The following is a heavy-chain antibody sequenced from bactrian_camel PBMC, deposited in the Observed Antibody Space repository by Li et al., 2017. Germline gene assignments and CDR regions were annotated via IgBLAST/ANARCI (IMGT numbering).Heavy chain of an antibody. V-gene: IGHV3-2*01. J-gene: IGHJ4*01. Sequence: HVQLVESGGGLVRPGGSLRLSCAASGLTFTSYYTNWVRQAPGRGLEWVSSIYSATGNTYYADSVRGRFTISQETAKNMVYLQMNNLKVEDTGMYYCVAVVEDGDYAEGGECENERTNWGEGTQVTVS. CDR3: VAVVEDGDYAEGGECENERTN. CDR1: GLTFTSYY. D-gene: IGHD4*01. CDR2: IYSATGNT.